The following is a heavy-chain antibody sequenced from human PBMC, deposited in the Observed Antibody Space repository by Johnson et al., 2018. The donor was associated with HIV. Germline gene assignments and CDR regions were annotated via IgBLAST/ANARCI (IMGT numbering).Heavy chain of an antibody. V-gene: IGHV3-66*02. J-gene: IGHJ3*02. D-gene: IGHD2-15*01. Sequence: EVQLVESGGGLVQPGGSLRLSCAASGFTVSSNYMSWVRQAPGKGLEWVSVIYSDGGTYYADSVKGRFTISRDNSKNTLYLQMNSLRADDTAVYYCAREGIWYCSGGSCYGAFDIWGQGTMVTVSS. CDR1: GFTVSSNY. CDR3: AREGIWYCSGGSCYGAFDI. CDR2: IYSDGGT.